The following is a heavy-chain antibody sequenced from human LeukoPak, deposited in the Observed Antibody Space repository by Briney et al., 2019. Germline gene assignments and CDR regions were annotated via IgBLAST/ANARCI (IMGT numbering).Heavy chain of an antibody. CDR1: GFTVSSNY. CDR3: ARDHSYYGSGSYFDY. CDR2: IYSGGST. J-gene: IGHJ4*02. V-gene: IGHV3-66*01. D-gene: IGHD3-10*01. Sequence: PGGSLRLSCAASGFTVSSNYMSWVRQAPGKGLGWVSVIYSGGSTYYADSVKGRFTISRDNSKNTLYLQMNSLRAEDTAVYYCARDHSYYGSGSYFDYWGQGTLVTVSS.